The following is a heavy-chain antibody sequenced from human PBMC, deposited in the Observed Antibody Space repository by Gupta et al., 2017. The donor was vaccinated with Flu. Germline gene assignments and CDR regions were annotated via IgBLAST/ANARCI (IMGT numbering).Heavy chain of an antibody. V-gene: IGHV1-18*01. Sequence: HLVQSGPEVKKPGASVRVSCKTSDYNFMTFVIPWVRQAPGQGLEWVGWIDPNPGRTNYGQKWRGRLALTTDASTHTAYMELRSLTSDDTAVYFCARGGGTYGPGGFFDPWGQGTLVKVSS. CDR2: IDPNPGRT. D-gene: IGHD2-15*01. J-gene: IGHJ5*02. CDR3: ARGGGTYGPGGFFDP. CDR1: DYNFMTFV.